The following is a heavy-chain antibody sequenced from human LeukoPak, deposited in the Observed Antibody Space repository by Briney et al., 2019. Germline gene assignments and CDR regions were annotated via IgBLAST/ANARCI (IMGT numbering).Heavy chain of an antibody. D-gene: IGHD1-7*01. V-gene: IGHV3-15*01. J-gene: IGHJ5*02. Sequence: PGGSLRLSCAGSGFNFAVAWMSWVRQTPRKGLEWVGRIKSNSDGGTTDFAAPVKGRFAMSRDYSKNTLYLQMNSLKTEDTAVYYCRSGTIVGENWFDPWGQGSLVTVSS. CDR1: GFNFAVAW. CDR2: IKSNSDGGTT. CDR3: RSGTIVGENWFDP.